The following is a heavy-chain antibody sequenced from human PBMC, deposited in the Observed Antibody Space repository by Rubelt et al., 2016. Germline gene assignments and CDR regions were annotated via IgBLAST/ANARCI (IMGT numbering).Heavy chain of an antibody. J-gene: IGHJ6*01. CDR1: GFTVSSNY. V-gene: IGHV3-23*01. CDR3: SASAPTLFPLVSCENSPADTSSVAVXCLAXDV. D-gene: IGHD6-25*01. CDR2: ISGSGGST. Sequence: GRGLVQPGGSLRLSCAASGFTVSSNYMNWVRQAPGKGLEWVAAISGSGGSTYYADSVKGRFTISRDNSKNTLYLQMNSLRAEDTAVYYWSASAPTLFPLVSCENSPADTSSVAVXCLAXDV.